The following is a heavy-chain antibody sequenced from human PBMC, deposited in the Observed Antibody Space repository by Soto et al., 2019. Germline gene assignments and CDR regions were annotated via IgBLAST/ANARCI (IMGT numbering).Heavy chain of an antibody. CDR3: ARDLDSSSSYYYYYMDV. Sequence: SVKVSCKASGGTFSSYTISWVRQAPGQGLEWMGRIIPILGIANYAQKFQGRVTITADKSTSSAYMELSSLRSEDTVVYYCARDLDSSSSYYYYYMDVWGKGTTVTVSS. J-gene: IGHJ6*03. V-gene: IGHV1-69*04. CDR1: GGTFSSYT. CDR2: IIPILGIA. D-gene: IGHD6-6*01.